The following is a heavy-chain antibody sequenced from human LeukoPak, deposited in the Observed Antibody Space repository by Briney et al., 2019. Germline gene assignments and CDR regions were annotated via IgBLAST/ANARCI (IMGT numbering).Heavy chain of an antibody. Sequence: GGSLRLSCAASGFTFSSYSMNWVRQAPGKGLEWVSYISSSSSTIYYADSVKGRFTISRDNAKNSLYLQMNSLRAEDTAVYYCARDLRGWYRSFDYWGQGTLVTVSS. D-gene: IGHD6-19*01. J-gene: IGHJ4*02. CDR2: ISSSSSTI. CDR1: GFTFSSYS. V-gene: IGHV3-48*01. CDR3: ARDLRGWYRSFDY.